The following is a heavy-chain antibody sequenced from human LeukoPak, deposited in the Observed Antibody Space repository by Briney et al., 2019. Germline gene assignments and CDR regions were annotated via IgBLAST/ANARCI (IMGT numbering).Heavy chain of an antibody. CDR2: MSSDGSSK. V-gene: IGHV3-30*04. CDR3: ARDPDFSTFLQGGY. Sequence: GGSLRLSCAASGFTFSAYAMHWVRQAPGKGLEWVAAMSSDGSSKYYTDSVKGRFTISSDNSKNTLYLQMHSLRPEDTAVYYCARDPDFSTFLQGGYWGQGTQVTVSS. D-gene: IGHD2/OR15-2a*01. J-gene: IGHJ4*02. CDR1: GFTFSAYA.